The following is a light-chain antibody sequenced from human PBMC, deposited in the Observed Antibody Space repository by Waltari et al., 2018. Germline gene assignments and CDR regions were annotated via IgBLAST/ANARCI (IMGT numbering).Light chain of an antibody. J-gene: IGKJ2*02. CDR3: QQYNTWLPST. Sequence: EIVMTQSPAALSVSPGERATLSCRASQSISNNLAWYQHKPGQPPRLLISGASTRATGVPARFSGSGSGTEFTLTISSLQSEDSAIYFCQQYNTWLPSTFGQGTKLEIK. V-gene: IGKV3-15*01. CDR1: QSISNN. CDR2: GAS.